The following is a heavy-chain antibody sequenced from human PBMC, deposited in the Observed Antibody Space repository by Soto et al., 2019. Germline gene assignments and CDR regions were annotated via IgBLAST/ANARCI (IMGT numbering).Heavy chain of an antibody. CDR1: GYTFTTYG. J-gene: IGHJ4*02. Sequence: QVPLVQSGPEVKKPGASVKVSCKASGYTFTTYGITWVRQAPGQGLEWMGWISAYNGYTNYAQKVQGRVTMTTDTSTSTAYMELRSLRSDDTAVYYCARDGAGYYGSGSYSQKYFDYWGQGTLVTVSS. D-gene: IGHD3-10*01. V-gene: IGHV1-18*01. CDR2: ISAYNGYT. CDR3: ARDGAGYYGSGSYSQKYFDY.